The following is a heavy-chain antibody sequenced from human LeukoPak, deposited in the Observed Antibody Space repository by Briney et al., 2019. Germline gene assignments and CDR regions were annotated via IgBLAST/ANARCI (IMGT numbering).Heavy chain of an antibody. J-gene: IGHJ4*02. CDR1: GFTFSSYA. CDR2: ISGSGGST. D-gene: IGHD6-13*01. V-gene: IGHV3-23*01. CDR3: AKSKYSSSWFGEYYFDY. Sequence: GGSLRLSCAASGFTFSSYAMSWVRQAPGKGLEWVSAISGSGGSTYYADSVKGRFTISRDNSKNTLYLQMNSLRAEDTAVHYCAKSKYSSSWFGEYYFDYWGQGTLVTVSS.